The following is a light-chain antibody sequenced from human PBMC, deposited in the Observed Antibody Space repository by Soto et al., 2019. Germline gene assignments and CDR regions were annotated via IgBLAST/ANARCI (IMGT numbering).Light chain of an antibody. Sequence: EIVLTHSPGTLSLSPGERATLSCRASQSVSNYYLAWFQQKPGQAPRLLIYGASSRATGIPHRFSGSGSGTDFTLTISRLEPEDFAVYYCQQYGSSPFTFGPGTKVDIK. CDR3: QQYGSSPFT. J-gene: IGKJ3*01. CDR1: QSVSNYY. V-gene: IGKV3-20*01. CDR2: GAS.